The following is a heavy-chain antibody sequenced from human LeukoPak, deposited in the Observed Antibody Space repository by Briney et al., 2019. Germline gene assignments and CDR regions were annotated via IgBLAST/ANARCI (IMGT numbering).Heavy chain of an antibody. V-gene: IGHV4-34*01. CDR2: VNLRGIT. CDR3: ARLVGNYGGNSLAFDI. J-gene: IGHJ3*02. Sequence: PSETLSLTCAVYGGSFSHYYWSWIRQPPGKGPEWIGEVNLRGITNYNPSLKTRVIMSLDTSKNQFSLKLTSVTAADTAVYYCARLVGNYGGNSLAFDIWGQGTMVTVSS. D-gene: IGHD4-23*01. CDR1: GGSFSHYY.